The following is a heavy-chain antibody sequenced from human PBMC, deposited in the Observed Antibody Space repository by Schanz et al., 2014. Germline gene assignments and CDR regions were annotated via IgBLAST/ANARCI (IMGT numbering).Heavy chain of an antibody. V-gene: IGHV1-8*01. J-gene: IGHJ3*02. CDR1: GYSFTTYD. Sequence: QVQLVQSGAEVKKPGASVRVSCKASGYSFTTYDVNWVRQATGQGLEWMGWMNPNSGNTGYAQKFRGRVTMTRDTSTSTVYMELSSLRSEDTAVYCCARGPSTGAFDIWGQGTMVTVSS. CDR3: ARGPSTGAFDI. CDR2: MNPNSGNT.